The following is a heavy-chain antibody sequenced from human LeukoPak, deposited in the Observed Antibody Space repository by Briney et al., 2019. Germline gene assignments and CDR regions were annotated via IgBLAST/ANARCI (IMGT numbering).Heavy chain of an antibody. Sequence: SETLSLTCTVSGGSISSSSYYWGWLPQPPGKGLEWIGSIHYSGSTNYNPSLQSRVAISVDTSKNQFSLKLSSVTAADTAVYYCARGYCSGGSCYSYYYYNYMDVWGKGTTVTIFS. CDR2: IHYSGST. J-gene: IGHJ6*03. CDR3: ARGYCSGGSCYSYYYYNYMDV. V-gene: IGHV4-39*07. D-gene: IGHD2-15*01. CDR1: GGSISSSSYY.